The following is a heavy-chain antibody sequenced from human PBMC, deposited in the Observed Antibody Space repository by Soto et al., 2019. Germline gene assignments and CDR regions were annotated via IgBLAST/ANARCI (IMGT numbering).Heavy chain of an antibody. CDR2: RYYSEST. D-gene: IGHD2-15*01. CDR1: GGSITTGVYY. J-gene: IGHJ4*02. V-gene: IGHV4-31*03. CDR3: ARTKCSGGSCYSWSLDY. Sequence: SETLSRTCTVSGGSITTGVYYWSWIRQLPGKGLEWIGHRYYSESTYYNPSLKSRVSISLDTSKNQFSLKLSFVTAADTAMYYCARTKCSGGSCYSWSLDYWGQGTPVTVSS.